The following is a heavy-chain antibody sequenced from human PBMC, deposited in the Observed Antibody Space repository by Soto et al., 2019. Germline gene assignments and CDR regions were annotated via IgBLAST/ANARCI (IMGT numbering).Heavy chain of an antibody. CDR2: TYYRTRWYN. CDR1: GDTVSSNRAA. CDR3: AAAXRGYLYYGLDV. D-gene: IGHD5-12*01. Sequence: SQTLSLTCAISGDTVSSNRAAWNWIRQSPSRGLEWLGRTYYRTRWYNDYAVSVKGRITINPDPSRNQFSLQLNSVTPEDTAVYYCAAAXRGYLYYGLDVWGQGTTVTVSS. J-gene: IGHJ6*02. V-gene: IGHV6-1*01.